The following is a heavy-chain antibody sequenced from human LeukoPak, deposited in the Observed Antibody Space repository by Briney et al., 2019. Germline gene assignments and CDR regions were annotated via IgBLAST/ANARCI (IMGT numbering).Heavy chain of an antibody. CDR1: GYTFTTFG. CDR2: ISAYTGNT. D-gene: IGHD3-10*01. V-gene: IGHV1-18*01. CDR3: ARTMVRGDSDY. Sequence: ASVKVSCKASGYTFTTFGITWVRQAPGQGLEWMGWISAYTGNTNYAPKFQGRVTMTTDTSTSTAHMELRSLTSDDTAVYYCARTMVRGDSDYWGQGTPVTVSS. J-gene: IGHJ4*02.